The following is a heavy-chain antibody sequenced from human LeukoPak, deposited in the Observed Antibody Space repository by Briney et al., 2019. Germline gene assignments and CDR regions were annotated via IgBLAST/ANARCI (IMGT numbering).Heavy chain of an antibody. CDR2: IRYDGSNK. V-gene: IGHV3-30*02. Sequence: PGGSLRLSCAASGFTFSSYGMHWVRQAPGKGLEWVAFIRYDGSNKYYADSVKGRFTISRDNSKSTLYLQMNSLRAEDTAVYYCARDNGRGLREFDYWGQGTLVTVSS. CDR1: GFTFSSYG. CDR3: ARDNGRGLREFDY. D-gene: IGHD2-8*01. J-gene: IGHJ4*02.